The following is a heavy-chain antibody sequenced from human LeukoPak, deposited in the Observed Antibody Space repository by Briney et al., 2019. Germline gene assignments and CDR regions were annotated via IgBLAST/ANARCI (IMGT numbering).Heavy chain of an antibody. V-gene: IGHV4-39*01. CDR3: ARHLYDSSGYYYDYYYYYGMDV. J-gene: IGHJ6*02. CDR2: IYYSGST. D-gene: IGHD3-22*01. Sequence: PSETLSLTCTVSGGSISSSSDYWGWIRQPPGKGLEWIGSIYYSGSTYYNPSLKSRVTISVDTSKNQFSLKLSSVTAADTAVYYCARHLYDSSGYYYDYYYYYGMDVWGQGTTVTVSS. CDR1: GGSISSSSDY.